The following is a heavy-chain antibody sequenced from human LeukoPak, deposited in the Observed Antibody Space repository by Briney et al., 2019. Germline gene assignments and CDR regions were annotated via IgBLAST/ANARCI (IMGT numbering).Heavy chain of an antibody. V-gene: IGHV3-23*01. CDR2: ISGSGGST. J-gene: IGHJ4*02. D-gene: IGHD2-2*01. CDR1: GFTFSSYA. Sequence: PGGSLRLSCAASGFTFSSYAMSWVRQAPGKGLEWVSAISGSGGSTYYADPVKGRFTISRDNSKNTLYLQMNSLRAEDTAVYYCAKVAYCSSTSCYYFDYWGQGTLVTVSS. CDR3: AKVAYCSSTSCYYFDY.